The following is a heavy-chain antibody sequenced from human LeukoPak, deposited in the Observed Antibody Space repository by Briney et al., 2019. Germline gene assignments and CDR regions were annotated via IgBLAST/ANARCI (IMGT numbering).Heavy chain of an antibody. D-gene: IGHD2-2*01. CDR3: TRNRYCSRANCFTHFYDMDV. J-gene: IGHJ6*02. CDR1: GYTFASHD. V-gene: IGHV1-8*01. CDR2: MNPNSGNA. Sequence: ASVKVSCKASGYTFASHDINWVRQAPGQGLEWMGWMNPNSGNAGYAQKLQGRVTMTRDTSMSTAYMELNSLRSEDTAVYYCTRNRYCSRANCFTHFYDMDVWGQGTTVTVSS.